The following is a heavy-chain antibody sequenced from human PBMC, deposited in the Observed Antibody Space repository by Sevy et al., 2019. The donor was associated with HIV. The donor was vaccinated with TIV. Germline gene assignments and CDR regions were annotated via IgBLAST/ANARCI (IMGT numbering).Heavy chain of an antibody. D-gene: IGHD6-19*01. CDR3: AAEGIAVDYFDY. V-gene: IGHV1-58*01. CDR1: GFTFTSSA. Sequence: ASVKVSCKASGFTFTSSAVQWVRQARGQRLEWIGWIVVGSGNTNYAQKFQERVTITRDMSTSTAYMELSSLRSEDTAVYYCAAEGIAVDYFDYWGQGTLVTVSS. J-gene: IGHJ4*02. CDR2: IVVGSGNT.